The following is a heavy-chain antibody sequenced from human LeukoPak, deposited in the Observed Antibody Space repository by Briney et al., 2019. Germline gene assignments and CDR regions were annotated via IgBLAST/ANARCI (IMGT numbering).Heavy chain of an antibody. V-gene: IGHV3-72*01. CDR3: ARGFNSFDM. Sequence: GGSLRLSCVVSGFTFSDHYMDWVRQTPAKGLEWVARSRSKAKSYTTEYAASVKGRSTISRDDSKNSLYLQMNSLKTEDTAVYYCARGFNSFDMWGQGTMVTVSS. J-gene: IGHJ3*02. D-gene: IGHD2-21*01. CDR2: SRSKAKSYTT. CDR1: GFTFSDHY.